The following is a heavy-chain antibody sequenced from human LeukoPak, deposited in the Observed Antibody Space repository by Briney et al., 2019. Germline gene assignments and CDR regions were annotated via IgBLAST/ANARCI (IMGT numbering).Heavy chain of an antibody. J-gene: IGHJ5*02. V-gene: IGHV4-30-2*01. CDR2: IYHSGST. Sequence: SQTLSLTCAVSGGSISSGGYSWSWIRQPPGKGLEWIGYIYHSGSTYYNPSLKSRVTISVDRSKNQFSLKLSSVTAADTAVYYCARSGGYCSGGSCYSGFDPWGQEPWSPSPQ. D-gene: IGHD2-15*01. CDR1: GGSISSGGYS. CDR3: ARSGGYCSGGSCYSGFDP.